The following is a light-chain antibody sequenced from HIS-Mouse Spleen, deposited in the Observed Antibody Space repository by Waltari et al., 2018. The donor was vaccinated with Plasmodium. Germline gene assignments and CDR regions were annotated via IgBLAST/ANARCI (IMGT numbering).Light chain of an antibody. CDR2: AAS. V-gene: IGKV1D-8*02. CDR3: QQYYSFPQT. J-gene: IGKJ1*01. CDR1: QGIRRY. Sequence: AIWMTQSPSLLSASTGDRVTISCRMSQGIRRYFAWYQQKPGKAPELLIYAASTLQSGVPSRFSGSGSGTDFTLTISCLQSEDFATYYCQQYYSFPQTFGQGTKVEIK.